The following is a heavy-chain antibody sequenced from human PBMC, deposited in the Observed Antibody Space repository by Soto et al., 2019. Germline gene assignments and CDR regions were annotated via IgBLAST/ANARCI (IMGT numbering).Heavy chain of an antibody. V-gene: IGHV3-66*01. CDR2: IYSGGRT. CDR3: ARDRGDGFYIFDY. Sequence: EVQLVESGGGLVQPGGSLRLSCAASGFTVSSNYMSWVRQAPGKGLEWDSVIYSGGRTYYADSVKGRFTISRDNSKNTLYFQMNSLRAEDTAVYYCARDRGDGFYIFDYWGQGTLVTVSS. CDR1: GFTVSSNY. D-gene: IGHD3-3*01. J-gene: IGHJ4*02.